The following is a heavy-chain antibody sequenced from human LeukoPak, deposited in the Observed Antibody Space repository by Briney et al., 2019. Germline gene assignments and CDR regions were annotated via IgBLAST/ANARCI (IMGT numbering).Heavy chain of an antibody. V-gene: IGHV3-66*01. CDR3: ARVIWSAGKYYFDY. J-gene: IGHJ4*02. Sequence: GGSLRLSCAVSGFSVSNNYMSWVRQAPGKGLEWVSVIYSGGITYYADSVNDRFTISRDNSKNTLYLQMNSLRAEDTAVYYCARVIWSAGKYYFDYWGQGTLDTVSS. CDR2: IYSGGIT. CDR1: GFSVSNNY. D-gene: IGHD3/OR15-3a*01.